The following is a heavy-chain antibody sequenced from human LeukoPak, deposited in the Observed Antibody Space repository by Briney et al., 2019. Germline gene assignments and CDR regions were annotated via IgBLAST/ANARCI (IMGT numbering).Heavy chain of an antibody. CDR2: ISSSGSTI. J-gene: IGHJ4*02. CDR3: ASNGLSGGFDY. CDR1: GFTFSSYE. D-gene: IGHD3-16*01. V-gene: IGHV3-48*03. Sequence: GGSLRLSCAASGFTFSSYEMNWVRQASGKGLEWVSYISSSGSTIYYADSVKGRFTISRDNAKNSLYLQMNSLRAEDTAVYYCASNGLSGGFDYWGQGTLVTVSS.